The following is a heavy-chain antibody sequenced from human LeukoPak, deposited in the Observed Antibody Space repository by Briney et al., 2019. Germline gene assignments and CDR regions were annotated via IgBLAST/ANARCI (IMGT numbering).Heavy chain of an antibody. CDR1: GFTFSSYA. CDR3: ARDQPYDYGDYVGWFAYYFDY. Sequence: GRSLRLSCAASGFTFSSYAMHWVRQAPGKGLEWVAVISYDGSNKYYADSVKGRSTISRDNSKNTLYLQMNSLRAEDTAVYYCARDQPYDYGDYVGWFAYYFDYWGQGTLVTVSS. CDR2: ISYDGSNK. J-gene: IGHJ4*02. V-gene: IGHV3-30-3*01. D-gene: IGHD4-17*01.